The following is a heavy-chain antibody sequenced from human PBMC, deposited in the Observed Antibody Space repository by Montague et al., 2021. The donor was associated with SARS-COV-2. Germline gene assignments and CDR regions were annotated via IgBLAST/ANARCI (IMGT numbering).Heavy chain of an antibody. Sequence: CAISGDSVGGKTAAWNWDRQSPAGGLEWQGRTNYRSKWTSDYATSVEGRISIDPDTSKNQLFLHLRSVTPEDTGVYYCVRDTGSAQAGFDAWGQGTLVTVSS. CDR1: GDSVGGKTAA. J-gene: IGHJ4*02. V-gene: IGHV6-1*01. D-gene: IGHD4-17*01. CDR2: TNYRSKWTS. CDR3: VRDTGSAQAGFDA.